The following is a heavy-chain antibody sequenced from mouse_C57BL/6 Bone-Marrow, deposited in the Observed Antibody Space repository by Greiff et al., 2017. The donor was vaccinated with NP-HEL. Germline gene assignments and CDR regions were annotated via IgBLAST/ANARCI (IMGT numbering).Heavy chain of an antibody. CDR1: GYTFTSYW. Sequence: QVQLQQPGTELVKPGASVKLSCKASGYTFTSYWMHWVKQRPGQGLEWIGNINPSNGGTNYNEKFKSKATLPVDKSSSTAYMLLSSLTSEDSAVYYCGSGLYDYDGEFAYWGQGTLVTVSA. V-gene: IGHV1-53*01. J-gene: IGHJ3*01. CDR3: GSGLYDYDGEFAY. CDR2: INPSNGGT. D-gene: IGHD2-4*01.